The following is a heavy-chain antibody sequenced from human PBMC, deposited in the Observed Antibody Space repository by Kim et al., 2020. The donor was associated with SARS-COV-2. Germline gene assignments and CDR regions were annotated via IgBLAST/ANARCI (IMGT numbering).Heavy chain of an antibody. D-gene: IGHD3-10*01. CDR3: ATLIPWGSGSRLLRDAFDI. J-gene: IGHJ3*02. CDR1: GFTFSSYA. V-gene: IGHV3-30-3*01. Sequence: GGSLRLSCAASGFTFSSYAMHWVRQAPGKGLEWVAVISYDGSNKYYADSVKGRFTISRDNSKNTLYLQMNSLRAEDTAVYYCATLIPWGSGSRLLRDAFDIWGQGTMVTVSS. CDR2: ISYDGSNK.